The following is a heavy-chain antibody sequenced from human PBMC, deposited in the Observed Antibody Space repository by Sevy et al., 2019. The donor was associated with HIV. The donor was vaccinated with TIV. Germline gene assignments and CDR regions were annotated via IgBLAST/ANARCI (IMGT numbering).Heavy chain of an antibody. D-gene: IGHD3-3*01. V-gene: IGHV1-2*02. Sequence: ASVKVSCKASGYTFTGYYMHWVRQAPGQGLEWMGWINPNSGGTNYAQRFQGRVTMTRETSISTAYIELSRLRSDDTAVYYCARDQLLSDYDFWSGYYYYYYGMDVWGQGTTVTVSS. J-gene: IGHJ6*02. CDR2: INPNSGGT. CDR3: ARDQLLSDYDFWSGYYYYYYGMDV. CDR1: GYTFTGYY.